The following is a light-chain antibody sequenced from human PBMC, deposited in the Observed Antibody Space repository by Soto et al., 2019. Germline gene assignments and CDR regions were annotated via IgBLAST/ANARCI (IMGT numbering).Light chain of an antibody. J-gene: IGKJ5*01. CDR2: WGS. V-gene: IGKV2-28*01. CDR3: MQGQQTPIT. CDR1: QSLLHSSGNNY. Sequence: DIVMTQSPLSLPVTPGEPASMSCRSSQSLLHSSGNNYLDWYVQKPGQSPQLLIYWGSYRASGVPDRFSGSGSGTDFTLKISRVEAEDVGIYYCMQGQQTPITFGPGTRLAIK.